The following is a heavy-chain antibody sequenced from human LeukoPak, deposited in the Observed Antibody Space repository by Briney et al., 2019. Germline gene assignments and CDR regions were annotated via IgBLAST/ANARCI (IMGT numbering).Heavy chain of an antibody. CDR2: IYTSGST. D-gene: IGHD6-6*01. V-gene: IGHV4-61*02. CDR1: GGSISSAGYY. J-gene: IGHJ1*01. CDR3: ARATSIAARGYFQH. Sequence: PSQTLSLTRTVLGGSISSAGYYWSWIRQPAGKGLGWIGRIYTSGSTNYNPSLKSRVTISVDTSKNQFSLKLSSVTAADTAVYYCARATSIAARGYFQHWGQGTLVTVSS.